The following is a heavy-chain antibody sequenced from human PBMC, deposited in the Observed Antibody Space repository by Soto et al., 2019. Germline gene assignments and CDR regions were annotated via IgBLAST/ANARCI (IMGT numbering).Heavy chain of an antibody. Sequence: SETLSLTCTVSGGSISSSSYYWGWIRQPPGKGLEWIGSIYYSGSTYYNPSLKSRVTISVDTSKNQFSLKLSSVTAADTAVYYCARLEGNSYDFWSGYHSYFDYWGQGTLVTVSS. CDR2: IYYSGST. CDR1: GGSISSSSYY. J-gene: IGHJ4*02. V-gene: IGHV4-39*01. D-gene: IGHD3-3*01. CDR3: ARLEGNSYDFWSGYHSYFDY.